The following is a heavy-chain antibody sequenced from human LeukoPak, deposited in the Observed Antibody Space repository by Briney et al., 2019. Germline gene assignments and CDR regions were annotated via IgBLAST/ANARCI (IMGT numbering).Heavy chain of an antibody. CDR3: AARYYDILTGYPDLDY. CDR2: IVVGSGNT. V-gene: IGHV1-58*02. D-gene: IGHD3-9*01. Sequence: SVKVSCKASGFTFTSSAMQWVRQARGQRLEWIGWIVVGSGNTNYAQKFQERVTITRDMSTSTAYMELSSLRSEDTAVYYCAARYYDILTGYPDLDYWGQGTLVTVSS. CDR1: GFTFTSSA. J-gene: IGHJ4*02.